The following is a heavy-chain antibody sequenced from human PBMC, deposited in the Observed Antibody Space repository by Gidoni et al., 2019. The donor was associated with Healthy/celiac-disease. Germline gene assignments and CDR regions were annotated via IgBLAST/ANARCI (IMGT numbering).Heavy chain of an antibody. V-gene: IGHV3-9*01. Sequence: EVQLVESGGGLVQPGRSLRLSCAASGFTFDDYAMHWGRQAPGKGLEWFSGIRWNSGSIGYADSVKGRFTISRDNAKNSLYLQMNSLRAEDTALYYCAKSTRDGYNSPTDYWGQGTLVTVSS. CDR1: GFTFDDYA. J-gene: IGHJ4*02. CDR3: AKSTRDGYNSPTDY. D-gene: IGHD1-1*01. CDR2: IRWNSGSI.